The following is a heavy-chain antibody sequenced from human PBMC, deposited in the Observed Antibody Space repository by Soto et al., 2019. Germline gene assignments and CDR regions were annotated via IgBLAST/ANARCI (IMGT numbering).Heavy chain of an antibody. CDR2: ISASGGTT. J-gene: IGHJ5*02. CDR1: GFTFNYYA. Sequence: EVQLLESGGGLVQPGGSLSLSCAASGFTFNYYAMTWVRQAPGKGLEWVSTISASGGTTYYADSVKGRFTISRDNSTNTLYLQMNSLRAADTAVYYCAKRGIEVAGKYRWFDPWGQGTLVTVSS. CDR3: AKRGIEVAGKYRWFDP. V-gene: IGHV3-23*01. D-gene: IGHD6-19*01.